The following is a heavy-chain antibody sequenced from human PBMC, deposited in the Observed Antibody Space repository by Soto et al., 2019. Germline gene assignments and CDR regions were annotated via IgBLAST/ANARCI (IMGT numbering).Heavy chain of an antibody. J-gene: IGHJ6*03. D-gene: IGHD6-19*01. V-gene: IGHV4-39*01. CDR1: GGSISSSSYY. Sequence: PSETLSLTCTVSGGSISSSSYYWGWIRQPPGKGLEWIGSIYYSGSTYYNPSLKSRVTISVDTSKNQFSLKLSSVTAADTAVYYCARPAPLIAVAGLYYYYYYMDVWGKGTKVTVSS. CDR3: ARPAPLIAVAGLYYYYYYMDV. CDR2: IYYSGST.